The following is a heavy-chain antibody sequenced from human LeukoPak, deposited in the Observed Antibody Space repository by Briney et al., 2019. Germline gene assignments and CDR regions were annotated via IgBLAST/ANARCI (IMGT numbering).Heavy chain of an antibody. D-gene: IGHD3-22*01. V-gene: IGHV4-59*13. CDR2: IYYSGST. J-gene: IGHJ4*02. CDR1: GGSIGSYY. Sequence: PSETLSLTCTVSGGSIGSYYWSWIRQPPGKGPEWIGYIYYSGSTNYNPSLKSRVTISVDTSKNQFSLKLSSVTAADAAVYYCARDLSSGYYFDYWGQGTLVTVSS. CDR3: ARDLSSGYYFDY.